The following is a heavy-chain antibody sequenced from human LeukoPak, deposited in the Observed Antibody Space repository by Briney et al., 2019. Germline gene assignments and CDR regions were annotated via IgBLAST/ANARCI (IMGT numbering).Heavy chain of an antibody. V-gene: IGHV4-61*02. CDR2: IYTSGST. D-gene: IGHD3-22*01. Sequence: SETLCLTCTVSGGSISSGSYYWSWIRQPAGKGLEWIGRIYTSGSTNYNPSLKSRVTISVDTSKNQFSLKLSSVTAADTAVYYCARQYYDSSGYYPFDYWGQGALVTVSS. CDR3: ARQYYDSSGYYPFDY. CDR1: GGSISSGSYY. J-gene: IGHJ4*02.